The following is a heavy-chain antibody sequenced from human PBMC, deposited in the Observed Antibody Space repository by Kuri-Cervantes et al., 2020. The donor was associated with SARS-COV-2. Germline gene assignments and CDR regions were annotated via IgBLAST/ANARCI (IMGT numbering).Heavy chain of an antibody. J-gene: IGHJ3*02. Sequence: GGSLRLSCAASGFTVSSNYMSWVRQAPGKGPEWVAVIWVDGNNKFYADSVKGRFTISRDNSRNTLFLQMDSLRAEDTAVYYCAKEKGPFDAFDIWGQGTMVTVSS. V-gene: IGHV3-33*06. CDR1: GFTVSSNY. CDR3: AKEKGPFDAFDI. CDR2: IWVDGNNK.